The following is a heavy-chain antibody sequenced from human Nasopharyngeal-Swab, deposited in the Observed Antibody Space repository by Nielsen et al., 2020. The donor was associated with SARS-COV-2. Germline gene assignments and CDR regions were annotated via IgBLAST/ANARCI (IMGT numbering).Heavy chain of an antibody. V-gene: IGHV3-30-3*01. D-gene: IGHD5-12*01. Sequence: GESLKISCAASGFTFSSYAMSWVRQAPGKGLEWVAVISYDGSNKYYADSVKGRFTISRDNSKNTVNLQMNSLRVEDTAIYYCAKDRDSGDDSDDYYHYYGMDVWGQGTTVTVFS. J-gene: IGHJ6*02. CDR1: GFTFSSYA. CDR2: ISYDGSNK. CDR3: AKDRDSGDDSDDYYHYYGMDV.